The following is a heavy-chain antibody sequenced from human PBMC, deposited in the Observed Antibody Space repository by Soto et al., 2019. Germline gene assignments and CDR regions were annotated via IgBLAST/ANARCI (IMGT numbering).Heavy chain of an antibody. J-gene: IGHJ5*02. CDR2: IYSSGST. V-gene: IGHV4-4*07. Sequence: PSETLSHTCTISDIALTSYYLPWIRQTPGKGLEWIGRIYSSGSTKYNPALQSRVTMSLDTSNNQFSLRLTSVTAADTAVYYCARGQRFSDWFDPWGQGNLVNVSS. CDR3: ARGQRFSDWFDP. CDR1: DIALTSYY. D-gene: IGHD3-3*01.